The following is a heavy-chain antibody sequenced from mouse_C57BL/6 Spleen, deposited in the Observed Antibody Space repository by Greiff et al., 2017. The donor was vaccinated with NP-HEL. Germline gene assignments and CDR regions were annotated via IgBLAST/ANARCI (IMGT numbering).Heavy chain of an antibody. CDR1: GYAFSSSW. CDR3: AATVVATDY. V-gene: IGHV1-82*01. Sequence: QVQLQQSGPELVKPGASVKISCKASGYAFSSSWMNRVKQRPGKGLEWIGRIYPGDGDTNYNGKFKGKATLTADKSSSTAYMQLSSLTSEDSAVYFCAATVVATDYWGQGTTLTVAS. J-gene: IGHJ2*01. CDR2: IYPGDGDT. D-gene: IGHD1-1*01.